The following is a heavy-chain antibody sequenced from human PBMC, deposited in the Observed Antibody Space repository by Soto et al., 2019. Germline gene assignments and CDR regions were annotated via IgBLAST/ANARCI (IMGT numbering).Heavy chain of an antibody. Sequence: ASVRDSGQAPEDTFTSYYIHRVRQAPGKGLEWMSIINPNGGSTRYAQKFQGRVTFTRDTPASTVYLERRSLGSDYTAFYYCARSSGGVVGIIIEGSYWFGSGGQETLVTVSS. CDR2: INPNGGST. CDR1: EDTFTSYY. D-gene: IGHD1-26*01. J-gene: IGHJ5*01. V-gene: IGHV1-46*01. CDR3: ARSSGGVVGIIIEGSYWFGS.